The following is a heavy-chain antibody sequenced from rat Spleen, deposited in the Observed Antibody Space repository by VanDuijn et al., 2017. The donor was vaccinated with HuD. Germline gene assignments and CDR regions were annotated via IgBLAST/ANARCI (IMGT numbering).Heavy chain of an antibody. CDR1: GFTFNNYW. CDR3: ARHYYDGYIPY. D-gene: IGHD1-12*03. Sequence: EVQLVESGGGLVQPGRSLRLTCEASGFTFNNYWMTWVRQAPKKGLEWVATISYDGSNTYYRDSVKGRFTISRDNAKSTLYLQMNSLRSEDTATYYCARHYYDGYIPYWGQGTLVTVSS. J-gene: IGHJ3*01. V-gene: IGHV5-29*01. CDR2: ISYDGSNT.